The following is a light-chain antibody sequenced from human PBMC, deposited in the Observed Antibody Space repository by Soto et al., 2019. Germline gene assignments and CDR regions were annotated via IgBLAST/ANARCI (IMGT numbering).Light chain of an antibody. J-gene: IGKJ1*01. Sequence: EIVLTQSPATLSLSPGERATLSCRASQSVSNHLAWYQQKPGQAPRLLIYDAYDRATGIPARFSGSASGTEFTLTISSLEPEDFAVYYCQQRSNWPPWTFGQGTRVEIK. CDR2: DAY. CDR1: QSVSNH. V-gene: IGKV3-11*01. CDR3: QQRSNWPPWT.